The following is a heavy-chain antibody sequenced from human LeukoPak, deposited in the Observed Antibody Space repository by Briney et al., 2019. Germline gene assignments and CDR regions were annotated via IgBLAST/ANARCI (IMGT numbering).Heavy chain of an antibody. CDR1: GGSINSGTYY. V-gene: IGHV4-61*02. CDR2: IDTSGST. J-gene: IGHJ3*02. CDR3: ATYMVRGVVMHAFDI. Sequence: PSQTLSLTCTVSGGSINSGTYYWTWIRQPAGKGLEWIGRIDTSGSTNYNPSLKSRVTISVDTSKNQFSLKLSSVTAADTAVYYCATYMVRGVVMHAFDIWGQGTVVTVSS. D-gene: IGHD3-10*01.